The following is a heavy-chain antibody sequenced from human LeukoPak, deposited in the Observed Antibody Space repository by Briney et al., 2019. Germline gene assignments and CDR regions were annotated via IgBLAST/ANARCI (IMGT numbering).Heavy chain of an antibody. J-gene: IGHJ6*02. CDR3: ARDFPSGVGYSYGPSYYYYGTDV. V-gene: IGHV1-18*01. CDR2: ISAYNGNT. D-gene: IGHD5-18*01. CDR1: GYTFTSYG. Sequence: ASVKVSCKASGYTFTSYGISWVRQAPGQGLEWMGWISAYNGNTNYAQKLQGRITVTTHTPTSTAYMELRSLRSDDTAVYYCARDFPSGVGYSYGPSYYYYGTDVWGQGTTVTVSS.